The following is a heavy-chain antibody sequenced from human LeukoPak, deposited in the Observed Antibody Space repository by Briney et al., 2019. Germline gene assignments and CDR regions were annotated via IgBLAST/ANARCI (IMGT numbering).Heavy chain of an antibody. CDR2: TSSSSSYI. V-gene: IGHV3-21*01. Sequence: GGSLRLSCAASGFTFSSYSMNWVRQAPGKGLEWVSSTSSSSSYIYYADSVKGRFTISRDNAKNSLYLQMNSLRAEDTAVYYCASDYYDSSGYYYALSYFDYWGQGTLVTGSS. CDR1: GFTFSSYS. J-gene: IGHJ4*02. CDR3: ASDYYDSSGYYYALSYFDY. D-gene: IGHD3-22*01.